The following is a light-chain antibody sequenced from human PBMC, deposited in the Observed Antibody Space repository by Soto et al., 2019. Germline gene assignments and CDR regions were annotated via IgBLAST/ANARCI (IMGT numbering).Light chain of an antibody. CDR1: SSNIGSNT. CDR3: AAWDDSLNGFYV. Sequence: QPVLTQPPSASGTPGQRVTISCSGSSSNIGSNTVNWYQQLPGTAPKLLIYSNNQRPSGVPARFSGSKSGTSASLAISGLQSEDEADYYCAAWDDSLNGFYVFGTGTKLTVL. V-gene: IGLV1-44*01. J-gene: IGLJ1*01. CDR2: SNN.